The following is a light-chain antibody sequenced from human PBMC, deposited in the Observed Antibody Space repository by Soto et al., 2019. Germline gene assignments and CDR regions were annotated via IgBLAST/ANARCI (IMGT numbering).Light chain of an antibody. CDR3: QSYVSTLTARFV. Sequence: SVLMPPPSVSVSPGERAAISRTGSRSNSGGGYDVHWYQQPQRTAPKLPIFANMHPPPSVPDRFSGSKSGTSASLAITGLQAEYEADYYCQSYVSTLTARFVFESGPKVTVL. CDR2: ANM. J-gene: IGLJ1*01. V-gene: IGLV1-40*01. CDR1: RSNSGGGYD.